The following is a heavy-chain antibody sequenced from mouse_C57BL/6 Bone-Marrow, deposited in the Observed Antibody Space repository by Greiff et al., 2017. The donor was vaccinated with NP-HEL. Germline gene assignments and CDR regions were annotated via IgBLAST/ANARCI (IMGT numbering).Heavy chain of an antibody. CDR2: IDPETGGT. J-gene: IGHJ2*01. V-gene: IGHV1-15*01. Sequence: VQLVESGAELVRPGASVTLSCKASGYTFTDYEMHWVKQTPVHGLEWIGAIDPETGGTAYNQKFKGKAILTADKSSSTAYMELRSLTSEDSAVYYCTRPNWDYFDYWGQGTTLTVSS. CDR1: GYTFTDYE. CDR3: TRPNWDYFDY. D-gene: IGHD4-1*01.